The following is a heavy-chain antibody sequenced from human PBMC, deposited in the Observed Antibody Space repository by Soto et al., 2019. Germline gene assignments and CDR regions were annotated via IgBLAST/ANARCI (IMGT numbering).Heavy chain of an antibody. J-gene: IGHJ4*02. Sequence: EVQMLESGGGVVRPGGSLRLSCIASGFTFSNYAMSWVRQVPGKGLEWVSTISDNGANTFIGDSMKDHFDISRDNSKNTVFLHLSTVRAEDTAIYYCARAIGADFFDYWGQGTPVTVSS. CDR2: ISDNGANT. V-gene: IGHV3-23*01. D-gene: IGHD6-25*01. CDR1: GFTFSNYA. CDR3: ARAIGADFFDY.